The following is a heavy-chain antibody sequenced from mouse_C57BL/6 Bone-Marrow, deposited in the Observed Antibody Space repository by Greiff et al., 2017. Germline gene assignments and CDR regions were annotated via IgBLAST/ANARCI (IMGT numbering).Heavy chain of an antibody. Sequence: LQQSGAELVRPGSSVTLSCKDSYFAFTASAMHWVKQRPGHGLEWIGSFTMYSDATEYSENFKGKATLTANTSSSAAYMELSSLTSEGSAVYYCARGHYYGSFYWYFDVGGGGTTVTVSA. CDR3: ARGHYYGSFYWYFDV. CDR1: YFAFTASA. CDR2: FTMYSDAT. D-gene: IGHD1-1*01. V-gene: IGHV1-49*01. J-gene: IGHJ1*01.